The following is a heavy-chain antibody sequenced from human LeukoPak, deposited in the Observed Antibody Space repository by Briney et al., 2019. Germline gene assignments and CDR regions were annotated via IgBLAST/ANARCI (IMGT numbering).Heavy chain of an antibody. J-gene: IGHJ4*02. V-gene: IGHV3-23*01. CDR3: AKGSYYFDY. Sequence: GGSLRLSCAASGFTFSSYAMSWVRQAPGKGLEWVSTVRGSGGSTYNADSVKGRFTISRDNSKNTLYLQMNSLRAEDTAVYYCAKGSYYFDYWGQGTLVTVSS. D-gene: IGHD1-26*01. CDR2: VRGSGGST. CDR1: GFTFSSYA.